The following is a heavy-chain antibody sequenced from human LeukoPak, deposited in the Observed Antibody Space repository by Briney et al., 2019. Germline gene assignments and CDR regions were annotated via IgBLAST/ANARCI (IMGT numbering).Heavy chain of an antibody. D-gene: IGHD5-12*01. CDR3: ARGGIVYSGYDVPWFDP. V-gene: IGHV1-3*01. J-gene: IGHJ5*02. CDR1: GYTFISYA. CDR2: INAGNGNT. Sequence: ASVKVSCKASGYTFISYAMHWVRQAPGQRLEWMGWINAGNGNTKYSQKFQGRVTITRDTSASTAYMELSSLRSEDTAVYYCARGGIVYSGYDVPWFDPWGQGTLVTVSS.